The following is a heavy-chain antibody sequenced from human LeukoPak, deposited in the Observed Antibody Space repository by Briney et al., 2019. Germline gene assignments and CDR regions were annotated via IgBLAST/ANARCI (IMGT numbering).Heavy chain of an antibody. Sequence: ASVKVSCKASGYTFINYGISWVRQAPGQGLEWMGWISAYNGNTNYAQKLQGRVTMTTDTSTSTAYMELRSLRSDDTAVYYCARDPGYGSGSYLHPIDYWGQGTLVTVSS. CDR3: ARDPGYGSGSYLHPIDY. D-gene: IGHD3-10*01. J-gene: IGHJ4*02. CDR2: ISAYNGNT. V-gene: IGHV1-18*01. CDR1: GYTFINYG.